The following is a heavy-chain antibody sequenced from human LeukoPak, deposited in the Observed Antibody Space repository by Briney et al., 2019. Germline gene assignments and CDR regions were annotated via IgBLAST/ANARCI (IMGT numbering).Heavy chain of an antibody. J-gene: IGHJ4*02. CDR1: GFSFSTYS. Sequence: GGSLRLSCAASGFSFSTYSMTWVRQAPGKGLEWISSIDSTSNYIDYADSVKGRFTISRDNAKNSLYLQMNSLRAEDTAVYYCAKGTPGYFDYWGQGTLVTVSS. CDR2: IDSTSNYI. CDR3: AKGTPGYFDY. V-gene: IGHV3-21*01.